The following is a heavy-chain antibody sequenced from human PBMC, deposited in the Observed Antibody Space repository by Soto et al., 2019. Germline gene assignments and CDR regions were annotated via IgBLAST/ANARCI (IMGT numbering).Heavy chain of an antibody. J-gene: IGHJ5*02. Sequence: GGSLRLSCAASGFTFSSYSISWVRQAPGKGLEWVSAISGSGVSTYYADSVKGRFTISRENSKNTLYLQMNSVRAEDKAVYYCAKGTYRNSYKWFDPWGQGNLVTVSS. V-gene: IGHV3-23*01. CDR2: ISGSGVST. CDR3: AKGTYRNSYKWFDP. D-gene: IGHD4-4*01. CDR1: GFTFSSYS.